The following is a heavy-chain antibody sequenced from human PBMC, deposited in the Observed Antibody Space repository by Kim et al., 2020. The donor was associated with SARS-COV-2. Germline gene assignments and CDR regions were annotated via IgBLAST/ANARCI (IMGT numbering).Heavy chain of an antibody. Sequence: SETLSLTCNVSGGSIRNSSYYWGWIRQPPGKGLEWIGSIYYSGSTYYNPSLKSRVTMSVDTSKNQLSLKLSSVTAADAGVYYCARVLAAAAAGSYYFDFWGQGTLVTVSS. CDR3: ARVLAAAAAGSYYFDF. V-gene: IGHV4-39*01. J-gene: IGHJ4*02. D-gene: IGHD6-13*01. CDR2: IYYSGST. CDR1: GGSIRNSSYY.